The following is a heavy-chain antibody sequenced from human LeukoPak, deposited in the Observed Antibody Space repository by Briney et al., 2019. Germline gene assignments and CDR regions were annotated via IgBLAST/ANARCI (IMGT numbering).Heavy chain of an antibody. D-gene: IGHD2/OR15-2a*01. J-gene: IGHJ4*02. V-gene: IGHV4-34*01. CDR2: INHSGST. CDR3: ARNGFYSLDY. Sequence: SETLSLTCAVYGGSFSGYYWSWIRQPPGKGLEWIGEINHSGSTSYNPSLKSRVTISVDKSKNQISLNLNSVTAADTAVYYCARNGFYSLDYWGQGTLVTVSS. CDR1: GGSFSGYY.